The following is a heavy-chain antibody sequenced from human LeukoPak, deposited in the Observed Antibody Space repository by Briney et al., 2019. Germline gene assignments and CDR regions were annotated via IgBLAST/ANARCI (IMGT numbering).Heavy chain of an antibody. CDR2: INPNSGGT. CDR3: ASIYIAVAREYDAFDI. D-gene: IGHD6-19*01. J-gene: IGHJ3*02. CDR1: GYTFTGYY. V-gene: IGHV1-2*02. Sequence: GASVKVSCQASGYTFTGYYMHWLRQAPGQGLEWMGWINPNSGGTNYAQKFQGRLTMTRDTSISAAYMELSRLRSDDTAVYYCASIYIAVAREYDAFDIWGRGTMVSVS.